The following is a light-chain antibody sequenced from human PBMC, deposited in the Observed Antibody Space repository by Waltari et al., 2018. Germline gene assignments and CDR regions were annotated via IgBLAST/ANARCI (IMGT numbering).Light chain of an antibody. J-gene: IGKJ2*01. V-gene: IGKV1-39*01. CDR2: AAF. CDR1: QSISSY. CDR3: QQSYSTPPYT. Sequence: DIQMTQSPSSLSASVGDRVTITCRASQSISSYLNCYQQKPGKAPKLLIYAAFSLQSWVPSKFSGSGSGTDFTLTISSLQPEDFATYYCQQSYSTPPYTFGQGTKLEIK.